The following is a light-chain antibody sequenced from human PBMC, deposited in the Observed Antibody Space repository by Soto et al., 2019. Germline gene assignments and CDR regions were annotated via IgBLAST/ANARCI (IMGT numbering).Light chain of an antibody. V-gene: IGKV1-9*01. CDR3: QQLNSYPPGT. CDR1: QGISSY. CDR2: AAS. Sequence: DIQLTQSPSFLSASVGDRVTITCRASQGISSYLAWYQQKPGKAPKLLIYAASTLQSGVPSRFSGSGSGTEFTLTISILQPEDFATYYCQQLNSYPPGTFGQGTRLEIK. J-gene: IGKJ5*01.